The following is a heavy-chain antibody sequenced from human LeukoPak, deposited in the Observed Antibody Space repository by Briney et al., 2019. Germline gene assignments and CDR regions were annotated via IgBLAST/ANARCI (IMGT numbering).Heavy chain of an antibody. CDR2: ISSTSAYT. CDR1: GFPFTSGFTFSDYY. V-gene: IGHV3-11*06. Sequence: GGSLRLSCAASGFPFTSGFTFSDYYMSWIRQAPGKGLEWVSYISSTSAYTSYADSVKGRFTISRDNANNSLFLQINGLRAEDTAIYYCAQGGTGAFDYWGQGTLVTVSS. CDR3: AQGGTGAFDY. D-gene: IGHD2-8*02. J-gene: IGHJ4*02.